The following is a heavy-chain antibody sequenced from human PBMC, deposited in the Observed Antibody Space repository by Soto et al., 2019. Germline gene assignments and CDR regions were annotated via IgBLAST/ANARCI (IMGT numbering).Heavy chain of an antibody. J-gene: IGHJ4*02. V-gene: IGHV3-11*06. CDR1: GFTFSDYY. CDR2: ISSTTNYI. CDR3: ARESEDLTSNFDY. Sequence: QVQLVVSGGGLVKPGGSLRISCAASGFTFSDYYISWIRQAPGKGLEWVSYISSTTNYIYYGDSMKGRFTISRDNAKNSLYLEMNSLRAEDTAVYYCARESEDLTSNFDYWGQGTLVTVSS.